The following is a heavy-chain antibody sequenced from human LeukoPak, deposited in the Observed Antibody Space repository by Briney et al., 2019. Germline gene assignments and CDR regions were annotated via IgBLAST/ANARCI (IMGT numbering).Heavy chain of an antibody. D-gene: IGHD3-22*01. J-gene: IGHJ4*02. CDR1: GYTFTGYY. CDR2: INPNTGGT. V-gene: IGHV1-2*06. Sequence: ASVKVSCKASGYTFTGYYVHWVRQAPGQGLEWMGRINPNTGGTYYAQKFQDRVTMTRDTSISTAYLELSRLRSDDTAVYFCARTHAYDSSAGGVDYWGQGTLVTVSS. CDR3: ARTHAYDSSAGGVDY.